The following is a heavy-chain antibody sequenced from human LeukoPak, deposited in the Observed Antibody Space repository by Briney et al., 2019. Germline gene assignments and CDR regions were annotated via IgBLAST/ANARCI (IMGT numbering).Heavy chain of an antibody. Sequence: SVKVSCKASGGTFSSYAISWVRQAPGQGLEWMGGIILIFGTPNYAQKFQDRVTITADESTSTAYMELSSLRSGDAAVYYCARQGMTTVIFDYWGQGTLVTVSS. CDR1: GGTFSSYA. CDR3: ARQGMTTVIFDY. V-gene: IGHV1-69*13. J-gene: IGHJ4*02. D-gene: IGHD4-17*01. CDR2: IILIFGTP.